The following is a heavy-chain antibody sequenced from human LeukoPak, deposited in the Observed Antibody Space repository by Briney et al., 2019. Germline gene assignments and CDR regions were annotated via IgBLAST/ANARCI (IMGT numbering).Heavy chain of an antibody. CDR2: ISSSSSYI. V-gene: IGHV3-21*01. J-gene: IGHJ4*02. CDR1: GFTFGSYS. Sequence: GGSLRLSCAASGFTFGSYSMNWVRQAPGKGLEWVSSISSSSSYIYYADSVKGRFTISRDNAKNSLYLQMNSLRAEDTAVYYCARDRVAVAGTRYFDYWGQGTLVTVSS. CDR3: ARDRVAVAGTRYFDY. D-gene: IGHD6-19*01.